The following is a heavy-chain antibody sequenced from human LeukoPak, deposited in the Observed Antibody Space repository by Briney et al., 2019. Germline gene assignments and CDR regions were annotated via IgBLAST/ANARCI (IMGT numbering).Heavy chain of an antibody. CDR3: ARDRGRYYMDV. CDR1: GFTFSSYE. J-gene: IGHJ6*03. V-gene: IGHV3-48*03. Sequence: GGSLRLSCAASGFTFSSYEMNWVRQAPGKGLEWVSYISSSGSTIYYADSVKGRFTISRENAKNSLYLQMNSLRAGDTAVYYCARDRGRYYMDVWGKGTTVTISS. D-gene: IGHD6-25*01. CDR2: ISSSGSTI.